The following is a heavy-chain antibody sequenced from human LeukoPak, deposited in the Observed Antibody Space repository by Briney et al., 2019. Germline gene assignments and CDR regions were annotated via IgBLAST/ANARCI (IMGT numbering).Heavy chain of an antibody. Sequence: ASVRVSCKTSGYSLTDYYIHWVRQAPGQGLEWMAWINTKTGRTSSARKFQGRVTMTRDPSITTVYMDMAWLTSDDTAIYFCARADFIDAGPYLIGPWGQGTLVTVSS. J-gene: IGHJ5*02. CDR2: INTKTGRT. V-gene: IGHV1-2*02. D-gene: IGHD3-3*01. CDR3: ARADFIDAGPYLIGP. CDR1: GYSLTDYY.